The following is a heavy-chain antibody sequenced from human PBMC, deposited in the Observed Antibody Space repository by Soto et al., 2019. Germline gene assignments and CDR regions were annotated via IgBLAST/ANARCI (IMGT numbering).Heavy chain of an antibody. CDR1: GFTFSSFA. V-gene: IGHV3-23*01. Sequence: GSLRLSCAASGFTFSSFAMSWVRQASGKGLEWVSAISGSGGSTYYADSVKGRFTISRDNSKNTLYLQMNSLRAEDTAVYYCAKRGQITMVRGVIPNFDYWGQGTLVTVSS. D-gene: IGHD3-10*01. J-gene: IGHJ4*02. CDR2: ISGSGGST. CDR3: AKRGQITMVRGVIPNFDY.